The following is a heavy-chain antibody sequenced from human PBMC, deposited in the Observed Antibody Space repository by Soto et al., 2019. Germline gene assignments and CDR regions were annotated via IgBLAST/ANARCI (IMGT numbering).Heavy chain of an antibody. V-gene: IGHV3-30*18. J-gene: IGHJ4*02. CDR1: GFTFSSYG. CDR2: ISHDGRNK. CDR3: SKDSYFDYIWGSYRTNYFDS. D-gene: IGHD3-16*02. Sequence: QVQRVESGGGVVQPGRSLRLSCAASGFTFSSYGMHWARQAPGKGLEWVAVISHDGRNKYSADSVKGRFTISRYNYKNTLYLQMNSLRAEDTAVYYCSKDSYFDYIWGSYRTNYFDSWGQGTLVSVSS.